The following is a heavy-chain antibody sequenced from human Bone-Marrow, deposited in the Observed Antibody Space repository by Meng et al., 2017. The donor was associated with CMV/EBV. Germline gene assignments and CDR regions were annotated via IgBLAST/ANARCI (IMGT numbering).Heavy chain of an antibody. CDR3: ARVHCSGGSCYSGLSHFDY. CDR1: GFTFSSYW. CDR2: IKQDGSEK. J-gene: IGHJ4*02. D-gene: IGHD2-15*01. V-gene: IGHV3-7*01. Sequence: GESLKISCAASGFTFSSYWMSWVRQAPGKGLEWVANIKQDGSEKYYVDSVKGRFTISRDNAKNSLYLQMNSLRAEDTAVYYCARVHCSGGSCYSGLSHFDYWGQGTLVTVSS.